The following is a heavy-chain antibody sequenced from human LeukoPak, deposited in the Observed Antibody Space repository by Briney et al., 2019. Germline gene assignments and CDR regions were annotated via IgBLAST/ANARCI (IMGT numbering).Heavy chain of an antibody. CDR3: AKGYYDSSGHLDVGDAFDI. CDR2: ISWNSGSI. Sequence: PGRSLRLSCAASGFTFDDYALHWVRQAPGQGLEWVSGISWNSGSIGYADSVKGRFTISRDNAKNSLYLQMNSLRAEDAALYYCAKGYYDSSGHLDVGDAFDIWGQGTMVTVSS. V-gene: IGHV3-9*01. CDR1: GFTFDDYA. J-gene: IGHJ3*02. D-gene: IGHD3-22*01.